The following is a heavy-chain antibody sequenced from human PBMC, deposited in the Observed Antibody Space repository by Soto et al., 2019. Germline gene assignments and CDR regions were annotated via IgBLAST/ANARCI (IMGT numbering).Heavy chain of an antibody. D-gene: IGHD1-26*01. CDR3: ATPAGTGSYRDLYFDN. J-gene: IGHJ4*02. Sequence: GESLKISCKGSGYNFASHWIGWVRQMPGKGLEWMGIILPGDSYTTYSPSFQGQVTVSADQSISTVYLQWSSLKASDTAMYYCATPAGTGSYRDLYFDNWGQGTPVTVSS. CDR2: ILPGDSYT. V-gene: IGHV5-51*01. CDR1: GYNFASHW.